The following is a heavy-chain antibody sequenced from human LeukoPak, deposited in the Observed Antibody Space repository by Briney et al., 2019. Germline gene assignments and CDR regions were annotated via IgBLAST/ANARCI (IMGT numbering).Heavy chain of an antibody. J-gene: IGHJ3*01. CDR2: ISDSGGKI. CDR1: GLTFSSYA. D-gene: IGHD2-2*01. V-gene: IGHV3-23*01. Sequence: GGSLILSCAASGLTFSSYAMSWVRQAPGKGPEWVSGISDSGGKIYYADSVKGRFTITRDNSKNTLFLQMNSLRAEDTAVYYCAKDRSCTGSSCNVGSWGQGTMVTVSS. CDR3: AKDRSCTGSSCNVGS.